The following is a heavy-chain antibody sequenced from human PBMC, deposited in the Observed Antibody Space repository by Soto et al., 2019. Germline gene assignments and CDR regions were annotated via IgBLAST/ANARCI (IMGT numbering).Heavy chain of an antibody. J-gene: IGHJ3*02. D-gene: IGHD3-3*01. CDR2: INHSGST. V-gene: IGHV4-34*01. Sequence: LSLTCAVYGGSFSGYYWSWIRQPPGKGLEWIGEINHSGSTNYNPSLKSRVTISVDTSKNQFSLKLSSVTAADTAVYYCARGQRAFWSGYYPGHAFDIWGQGTMVTVSS. CDR1: GGSFSGYY. CDR3: ARGQRAFWSGYYPGHAFDI.